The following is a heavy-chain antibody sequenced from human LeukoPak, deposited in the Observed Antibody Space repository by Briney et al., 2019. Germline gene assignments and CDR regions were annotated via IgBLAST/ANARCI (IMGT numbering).Heavy chain of an antibody. V-gene: IGHV1-8*01. CDR2: MNPDSGNT. Sequence: ASVTVSCKASVYTFTSYDINWVRQATGQGLEWMGWMNPDSGNTGYPQKFQGRVTMTRNASISTAFMDLSSLRSEDTAMYYCARGLNCSKANCRRGEWFDPWGQGTLVTVSS. D-gene: IGHD2-2*01. CDR1: VYTFTSYD. CDR3: ARGLNCSKANCRRGEWFDP. J-gene: IGHJ5*02.